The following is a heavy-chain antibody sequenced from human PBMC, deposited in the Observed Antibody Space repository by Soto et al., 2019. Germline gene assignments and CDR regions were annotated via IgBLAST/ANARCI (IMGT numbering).Heavy chain of an antibody. V-gene: IGHV3-33*01. CDR2: IWYDGSNK. Sequence: GGSLRLSCAASGFTFSSYGMHWVRQAPGKGLEWVAVIWYDGSNKYYADSVKGRFTISRDNSKNTLYLQMNSLRAEDTAVYYCARDPENGDSHYYYYGMDVWGQGTTVTVSS. D-gene: IGHD4-17*01. CDR1: GFTFSSYG. CDR3: ARDPENGDSHYYYYGMDV. J-gene: IGHJ6*02.